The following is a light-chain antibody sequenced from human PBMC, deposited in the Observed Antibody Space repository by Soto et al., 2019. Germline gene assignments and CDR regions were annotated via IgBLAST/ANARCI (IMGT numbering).Light chain of an antibody. V-gene: IGKV4-1*01. CDR2: WAS. CDR1: QSVLYSSNHKNY. Sequence: DIVMTQSPDSLAVSLGERANINCKSSQSVLYSSNHKNYLAWYQQKPGQPPKLLIYWASTRESGVPDRFSGSGSGKDFTLTISGLQAEDGAVYYCQQYDTTPYTFGQGTKLEI. CDR3: QQYDTTPYT. J-gene: IGKJ2*01.